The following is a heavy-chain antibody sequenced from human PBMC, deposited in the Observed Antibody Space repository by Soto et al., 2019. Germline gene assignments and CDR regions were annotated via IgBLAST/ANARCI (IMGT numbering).Heavy chain of an antibody. CDR3: ARESIVTGSYKDYYYYGMDV. J-gene: IGHJ6*02. Sequence: SETLSLTCTVSGGSISSYYWSWIRQPPGKGLEWIGYIYYSGSTNYNPSLRSRVTVSVDTSKNQFSPKLSSVTAADTAVYYCARESIVTGSYKDYYYYGMDVWGQGTTVTVSS. D-gene: IGHD3-9*01. V-gene: IGHV4-59*01. CDR1: GGSISSYY. CDR2: IYYSGST.